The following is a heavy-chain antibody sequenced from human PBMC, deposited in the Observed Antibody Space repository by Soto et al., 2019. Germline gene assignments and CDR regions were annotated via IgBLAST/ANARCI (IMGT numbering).Heavy chain of an antibody. J-gene: IGHJ4*02. CDR3: TSGLYRSSILFDY. V-gene: IGHV3-73*01. CDR1: GFTFSDSG. CDR2: IRSKPNNYAT. D-gene: IGHD6-6*01. Sequence: EVQLVESGGGLVQPGGSPKLACVASGFTFSDSGMHWVRQTPGKGLEWVGRIRSKPNNYATAYAASVQGRFTISRDDSKNTAYLQMNSLKTEDTALYYCTSGLYRSSILFDYWGQGTLVTVSS.